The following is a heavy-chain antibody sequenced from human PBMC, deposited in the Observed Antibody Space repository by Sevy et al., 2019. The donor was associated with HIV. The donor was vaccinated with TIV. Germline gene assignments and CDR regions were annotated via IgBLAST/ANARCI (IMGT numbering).Heavy chain of an antibody. D-gene: IGHD3-22*01. CDR3: VRETGGSGSAGFFGD. CDR2: ISVDGTNK. CDR1: GLTVTNYV. V-gene: IGHV3-30*03. Sequence: GGSLRLSCAASGLTVTNYVIHWVRQAPGKGLEWVALISVDGTNKQYADSVKGRFTISRDDPKNTVYVEMTSLTVEDTALYYCVRETGGSGSAGFFGDWGQGTLVTVSS. J-gene: IGHJ4*02.